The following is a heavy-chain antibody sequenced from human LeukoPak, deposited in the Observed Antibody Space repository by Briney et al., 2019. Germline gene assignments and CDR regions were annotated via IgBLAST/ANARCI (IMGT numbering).Heavy chain of an antibody. D-gene: IGHD2-15*01. CDR3: AREAYCSGGSCLPLDV. J-gene: IGHJ6*02. CDR1: GFTFNDYS. Sequence: EGSLRLSCAASGFTFNDYSMNWVRQAPGKGLEWVSSISGRSTYIYYADSMKGRFTISRDNAKNSLYLQMSSLRAEDTAVYYCAREAYCSGGSCLPLDVWGQGTTVTVSS. V-gene: IGHV3-21*01. CDR2: ISGRSTYI.